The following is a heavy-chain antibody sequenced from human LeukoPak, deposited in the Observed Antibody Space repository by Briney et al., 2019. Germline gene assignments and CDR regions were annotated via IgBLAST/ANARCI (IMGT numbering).Heavy chain of an antibody. J-gene: IGHJ6*03. CDR1: AGAFTCYA. Sequence: SVKLSCNGSAGAFTCYAISWGRRGHGQGLEWMGGIIPIFGTANNAQAFQGRVTIHADDSTSTASMELSTLRSEDTAVYYCARDKAKVRITMNRSRPAASHYYYMDVWGKGTTVTISS. CDR2: IIPIFGTA. V-gene: IGHV1-69*01. D-gene: IGHD3-22*01. CDR3: ARDKAKVRITMNRSRPAASHYYYMDV.